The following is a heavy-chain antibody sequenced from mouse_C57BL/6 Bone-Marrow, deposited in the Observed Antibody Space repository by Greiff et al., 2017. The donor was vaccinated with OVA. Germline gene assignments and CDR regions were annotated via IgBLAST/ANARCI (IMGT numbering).Heavy chain of an antibody. CDR1: GFTFSDYG. Sequence: EVKLVESGGGLVKPGGSLKLSCAASGFTFSDYGMHWVRQAPEKGLEWVAYISSGSSTIYYADTVKGRFTISRDNAKNTLFLQMTSLRSEDTAMYYCARGLPTVFDYWGQGTTLTVSS. J-gene: IGHJ2*01. CDR3: ARGLPTVFDY. D-gene: IGHD1-1*01. CDR2: ISSGSSTI. V-gene: IGHV5-17*01.